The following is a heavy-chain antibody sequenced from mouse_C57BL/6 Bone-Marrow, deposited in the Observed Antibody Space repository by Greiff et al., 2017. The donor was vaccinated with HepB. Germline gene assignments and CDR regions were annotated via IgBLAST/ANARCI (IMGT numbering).Heavy chain of an antibody. V-gene: IGHV1-52*01. J-gene: IGHJ4*01. CDR2: IDPSDSET. CDR3: ASDIWDYDDYAMDY. Sequence: QVQLKQPGAELVRPGSSVKLSCKASGYTFTSYWMHWVKQRPIQGLEWIGNIDPSDSETHYNQKFKDKATLTVDKSSSTAYMQLSSLTSEDSAVYYCASDIWDYDDYAMDYWGQGTSVTVSS. CDR1: GYTFTSYW. D-gene: IGHD2-4*01.